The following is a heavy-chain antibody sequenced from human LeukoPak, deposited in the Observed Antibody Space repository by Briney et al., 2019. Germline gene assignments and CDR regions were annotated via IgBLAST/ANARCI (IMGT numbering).Heavy chain of an antibody. CDR1: GGSISSYY. D-gene: IGHD1-26*01. Sequence: KSSETLSLTCTVSGGSISSYYWSWIRQPPGKGLEWIGYIYYSGSTNYNPSLKSRVTISVDTSKNQFSPKLSSVTAADTAVYYCARNRRGYSGSYYANYYFDYWGQGTLVTVSS. J-gene: IGHJ4*02. V-gene: IGHV4-59*01. CDR3: ARNRRGYSGSYYANYYFDY. CDR2: IYYSGST.